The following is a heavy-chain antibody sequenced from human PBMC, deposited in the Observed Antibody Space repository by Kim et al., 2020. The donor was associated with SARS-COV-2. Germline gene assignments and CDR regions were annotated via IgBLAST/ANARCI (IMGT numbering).Heavy chain of an antibody. D-gene: IGHD1-1*01. CDR2: IWRDGSKA. CDR1: GFTFSNFG. Sequence: GGSLRLSCAASGFTFSNFGMHWVRQARGKGLEWVAVIWRDGSKAYYADSVTGRFTVSRDDSKATLYLQMNSLRAEDTAIYYCARVIENFNWYPSNFWGQGTQVIVSS. J-gene: IGHJ4*02. V-gene: IGHV3-33*01. CDR3: ARVIENFNWYPSNF.